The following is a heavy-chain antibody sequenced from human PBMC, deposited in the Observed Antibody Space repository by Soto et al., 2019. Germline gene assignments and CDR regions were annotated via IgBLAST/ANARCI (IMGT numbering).Heavy chain of an antibody. J-gene: IGHJ4*02. Sequence: PGGSLRLSCAGSGITFSSYAMHWVRQAPGKGLEWVAVTSYDGSNKYYADSVKGRFTISRDNSKNMLYLQMNSLRAEDTAVYYCTRGLSGSIRGIEYWGQGTLVTVSS. D-gene: IGHD6-13*01. CDR1: GITFSSYA. V-gene: IGHV3-30-3*01. CDR2: TSYDGSNK. CDR3: TRGLSGSIRGIEY.